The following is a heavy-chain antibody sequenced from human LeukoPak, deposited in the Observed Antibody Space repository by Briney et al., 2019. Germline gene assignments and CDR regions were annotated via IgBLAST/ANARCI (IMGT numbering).Heavy chain of an antibody. CDR1: GFTFSGYS. CDR3: VRESSYAFNI. J-gene: IGHJ3*02. CDR2: ISSTSSII. V-gene: IGHV3-48*02. Sequence: GGSLRLSCATSGFTFSGYSMNWVRQAPGKGLEWVSYISSTSSIISYADSVKGRFTISRDNAKNSLYLQMNSLRDEDTAVYYCVRESSYAFNIWGQGTMLTVSS.